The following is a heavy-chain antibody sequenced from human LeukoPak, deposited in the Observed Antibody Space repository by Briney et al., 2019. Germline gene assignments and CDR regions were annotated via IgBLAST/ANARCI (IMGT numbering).Heavy chain of an antibody. V-gene: IGHV3-30-3*01. CDR1: GFTFSSYA. J-gene: IGHJ4*02. Sequence: PGGSLRLSCAASGFTFSSYAMHWVRQAPGRGLEWVAVISYDGSDKYYADSVKGRFTISRDNSKNTLYLQMNRLRAEDTAVYYCARESARAVTTSFFVADYFDYWGQGTLVTVSS. CDR2: ISYDGSDK. D-gene: IGHD4-17*01. CDR3: ARESARAVTTSFFVADYFDY.